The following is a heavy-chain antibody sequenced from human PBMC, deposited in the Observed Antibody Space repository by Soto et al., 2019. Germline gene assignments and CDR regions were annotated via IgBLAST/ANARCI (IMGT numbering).Heavy chain of an antibody. CDR2: FDPENGKP. D-gene: IGHD7-27*01. Sequence: ASVKVSCKVSGLTLSELSMFWVRQAPGKGLECLGGFDPENGKPIYAQKFQGRLTMTKDTSTETAYMELSSLRSEDSAVYFCAAVVLPPAEFAFWGIVAGSFDYWGQGTPVTVSS. J-gene: IGHJ4*02. CDR3: AAVVLPPAEFAFWGIVAGSFDY. CDR1: GLTLSELS. V-gene: IGHV1-24*01.